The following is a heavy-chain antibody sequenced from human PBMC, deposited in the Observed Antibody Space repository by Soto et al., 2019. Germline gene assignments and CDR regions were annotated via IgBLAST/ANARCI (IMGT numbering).Heavy chain of an antibody. D-gene: IGHD6-25*01. CDR3: ARDIGADLFDS. J-gene: IGHJ4*01. CDR2: IIDNGANT. Sequence: TGGSLRLSCIAAGFTVCNYAMSWVRQAPGKGLEGVSTIIDNGANTFIGDSMKDHFDISRDNSKNTVFLHLSTVRAEDTAIYYCARDIGADLFDSCGHVTHLTVSS. V-gene: IGHV3-23*01. CDR1: GFTVCNYA.